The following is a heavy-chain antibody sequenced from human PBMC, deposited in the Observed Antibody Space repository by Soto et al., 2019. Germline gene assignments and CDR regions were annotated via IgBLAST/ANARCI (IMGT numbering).Heavy chain of an antibody. CDR1: GLTVSGKKY. CDR2: LYDVDGS. D-gene: IGHD1-1*01. CDR3: ATWHEREHAYDV. Sequence: DVQLVESGGGLMQPGESLRLSCAASGLTVSGKKYVAWVRQAPGKGLEWVSALYDVDGSFYADSVKGRFTPSSDSSKTTVYLKMNGLRPDDTAVYYCATWHEREHAYDVWGQGTTVTVSS. J-gene: IGHJ3*01. V-gene: IGHV3-53*01.